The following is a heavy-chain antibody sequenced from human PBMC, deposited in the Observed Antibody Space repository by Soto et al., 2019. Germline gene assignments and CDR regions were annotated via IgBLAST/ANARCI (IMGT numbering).Heavy chain of an antibody. CDR1: GYAFTSYT. J-gene: IGHJ4*02. CDR2: INADNGDS. Sequence: QVQLVQSGAEVKKPGASVKVSCNPSGYAFTSYTMHWVRQAPGQGLEWMGWINADNGDSKYSQRCQGRVTITRDTSASIAYMELSSLRSEDTAVYYCARDTGSGLRVEPGIFEYWGQGTLVTVSS. CDR3: ARDTGSGLRVEPGIFEY. D-gene: IGHD1-26*01. V-gene: IGHV1-3*01.